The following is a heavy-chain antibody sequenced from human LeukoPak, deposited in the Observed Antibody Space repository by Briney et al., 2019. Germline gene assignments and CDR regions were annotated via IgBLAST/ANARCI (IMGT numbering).Heavy chain of an antibody. J-gene: IGHJ4*02. V-gene: IGHV4-34*01. CDR3: ARVTRQSMGTGRGRPFDY. CDR1: GGSFSGYY. D-gene: IGHD2-21*02. CDR2: INHSGST. Sequence: SETLSLTCAVYGGSFSGYYWSWIRQPPGKGLEWIGEINHSGSTNYSPSLRSRVTISVDTSKNQFSLKLSSVTAADTAVYYCARVTRQSMGTGRGRPFDYWGQGTLVTVSS.